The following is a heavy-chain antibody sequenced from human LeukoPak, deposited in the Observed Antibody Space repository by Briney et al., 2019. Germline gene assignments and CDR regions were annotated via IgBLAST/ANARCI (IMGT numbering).Heavy chain of an antibody. Sequence: PGGPLRLSCAASGFTFSSYGMHWVRQAPGKGLEWVAFIRYDGSNKYYADSVKGRFTISRDNSKNTLYLQMNSLRAEDTAVYYCAKDKKRFCSSTSCSVSYFDYWGQGTLVTVSS. D-gene: IGHD2-2*01. J-gene: IGHJ4*02. V-gene: IGHV3-30*02. CDR1: GFTFSSYG. CDR2: IRYDGSNK. CDR3: AKDKKRFCSSTSCSVSYFDY.